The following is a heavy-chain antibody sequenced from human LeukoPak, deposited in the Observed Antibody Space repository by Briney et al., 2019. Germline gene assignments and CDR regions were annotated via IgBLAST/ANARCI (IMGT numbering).Heavy chain of an antibody. V-gene: IGHV3-7*01. Sequence: GGSLRLSCAASGFTFSSYAMSWVRQAPGKGLEWVANIKQDGSEKYYVDSVKGRFTISRDNAKNSLYLQMNSLRAEDTAGYHCARRRDWYAGFDYWGQGTLVTVSS. J-gene: IGHJ4*02. CDR2: IKQDGSEK. CDR3: ARRRDWYAGFDY. D-gene: IGHD6-19*01. CDR1: GFTFSSYA.